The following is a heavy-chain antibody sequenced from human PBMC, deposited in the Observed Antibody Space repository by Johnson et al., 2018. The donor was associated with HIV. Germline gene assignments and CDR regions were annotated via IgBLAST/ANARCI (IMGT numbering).Heavy chain of an antibody. CDR3: ARGTIYYDSSGNQGGNALDI. CDR2: INWNGGRT. CDR1: GFTFDNYV. V-gene: IGHV3-20*04. J-gene: IGHJ3*02. Sequence: VQLVESGGGVVRPGGSLRLSCATSGFTFDNYVMNWVRQAPGKGLEWVSDINWNGGRTGYADSVKGRFTISRDNAKKSRYLQMNSLRVEDTALYYCARGTIYYDSSGNQGGNALDIWGQGTMVTVSS. D-gene: IGHD3-22*01.